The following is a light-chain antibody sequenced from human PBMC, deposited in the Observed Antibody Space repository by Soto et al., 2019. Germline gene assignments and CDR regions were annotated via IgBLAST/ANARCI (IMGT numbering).Light chain of an antibody. Sequence: EIVMTHSAATLSVSPGERDTISCRASQSVGSTLAWYQHNVGQAPRLLIYDASARATGIPARFSGSGSGTEFTLTISSLQSEDFAVYYCQQYNDWPETFGQGTKV. CDR1: QSVGST. CDR2: DAS. J-gene: IGKJ1*01. V-gene: IGKV3-15*01. CDR3: QQYNDWPET.